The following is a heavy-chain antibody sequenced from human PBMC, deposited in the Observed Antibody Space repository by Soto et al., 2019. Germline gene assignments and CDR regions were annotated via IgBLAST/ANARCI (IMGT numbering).Heavy chain of an antibody. D-gene: IGHD3-10*01. CDR1: CGIIYIYV. Sequence: ISCKACCGIIYIYVSTWSLQYNKKWLEWMGGIIPLFGTPNYAQRFQGRVTITADESTSTAYMELSRLRSEDTAVYYFAIFRDDYGSGNYFPRMDFWGKGTPVNVSS. CDR3: AIFRDDYGSGNYFPRMDF. CDR2: IIPLFGTP. J-gene: IGHJ6*03. V-gene: IGHV1-69*01.